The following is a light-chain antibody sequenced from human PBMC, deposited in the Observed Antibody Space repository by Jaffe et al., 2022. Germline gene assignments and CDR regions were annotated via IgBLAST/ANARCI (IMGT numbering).Light chain of an antibody. CDR1: QSLVHSDGYTY. V-gene: IGKV2-24*01. CDR3: AQTTQLPYT. CDR2: KIS. Sequence: EIVMTQAPLSSTVTLGQPASISCRSSQSLVHSDGYTYLNWLHQRPGQPPRLLIYKISTRFSGVPDRFSGSGAGTYFTLKISRVESEDVGIYYCAQTTQLPYTFGQGTRLDIK. J-gene: IGKJ5*01.